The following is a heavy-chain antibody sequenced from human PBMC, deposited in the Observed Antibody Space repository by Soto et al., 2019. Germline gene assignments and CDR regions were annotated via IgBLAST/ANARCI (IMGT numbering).Heavy chain of an antibody. D-gene: IGHD1-1*01. CDR1: GGSISSYY. V-gene: IGHV4-59*08. CDR2: IHYSGST. CDR3: ASLSPQTGTDY. Sequence: SETLSLTCTVSGGSISSYYWSWIRQPPGKGLEWIGYIHYSGSTKYNPSLKSRVTISADTSKNQFSLKLSSVTAADTAVYYCASLSPQTGTDYWGQGTLVTVSS. J-gene: IGHJ4*02.